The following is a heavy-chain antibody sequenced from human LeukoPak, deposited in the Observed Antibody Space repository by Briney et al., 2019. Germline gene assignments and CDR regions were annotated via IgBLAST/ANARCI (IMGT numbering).Heavy chain of an antibody. Sequence: PGGSLRLSCAASGFTFSSYEMNWVRQAPGRGLEWVSYISDSGNTIYYTDSVKGRFTISRDNAKNSLYLQMNSLRVEDTAIYHCVRARTPPPRNNWFDPWGQGTLVTVSS. CDR1: GFTFSSYE. CDR3: VRARTPPPRNNWFDP. V-gene: IGHV3-48*03. J-gene: IGHJ5*02. D-gene: IGHD1-14*01. CDR2: ISDSGNTI.